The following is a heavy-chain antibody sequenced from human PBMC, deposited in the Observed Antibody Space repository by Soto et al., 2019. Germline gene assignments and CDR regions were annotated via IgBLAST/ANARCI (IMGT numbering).Heavy chain of an antibody. CDR2: ITAGGDGT. J-gene: IGHJ3*02. CDR3: APHVYCSGGSCQYDAFAI. D-gene: IGHD2-15*01. CDR1: GITFSNYM. V-gene: IGHV3-23*01. Sequence: EVQVLESGGGLVQPGGSLRLSCEASGITFSNYMMTWIRQAPGKGLEWVSTITAGGDGTYYADSVKGRFTMSRETSKNTLYLQMLSLRAEDTAVYYCAPHVYCSGGSCQYDAFAIRGQGTMVTVSS.